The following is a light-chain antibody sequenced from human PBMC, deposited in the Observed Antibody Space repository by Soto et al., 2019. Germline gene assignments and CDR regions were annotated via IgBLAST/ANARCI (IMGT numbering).Light chain of an antibody. CDR2: EVN. CDR3: SSYSDSDTKV. V-gene: IGLV2-14*03. CDR1: SSDVGAYIY. Sequence: QSMLPQPASVPGSPGQSSTISCGGTSSDVGAYIYVSLYQQYPGKAPKLIIYEVNNRPSGVSGRFSGSKSDPTAYLTISGLQAEAEADYYCSSYSDSDTKVFGTGTTVTV. J-gene: IGLJ1*01.